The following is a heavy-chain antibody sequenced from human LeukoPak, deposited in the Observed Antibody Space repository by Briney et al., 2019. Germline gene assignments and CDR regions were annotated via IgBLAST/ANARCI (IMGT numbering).Heavy chain of an antibody. CDR3: ARDIVVRGVTPDYYYYYMDV. CDR1: GFTFNNYN. J-gene: IGHJ6*03. CDR2: ITSSGAYI. D-gene: IGHD3-10*01. V-gene: IGHV3-21*01. Sequence: AGGSLRLSCAASGFTFNNYNMNWVRQAPGKALEWVSSITSSGAYIFYADSVKGRFTISRDNAKDSLYLQMNSLRAEDTAVYYCARDIVVRGVTPDYYYYYMDVWGKGTTVTVSS.